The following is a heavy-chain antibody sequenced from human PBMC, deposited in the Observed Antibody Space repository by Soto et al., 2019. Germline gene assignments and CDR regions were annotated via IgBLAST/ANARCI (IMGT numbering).Heavy chain of an antibody. CDR2: MNPNSGNT. D-gene: IGHD2-2*01. Sequence: QVQLVQSGAEGRRPGTSVMVSCKTSGYTFTDYDINWVRQATGQGLEWMGWMNPNSGNTGYAQKFQGRVTMTRNTATSTAYMELSSLRADDTSFYYCASDSSITNPVWGQGTMVTDSS. J-gene: IGHJ3*01. V-gene: IGHV1-8*01. CDR3: ASDSSITNPV. CDR1: GYTFTDYD.